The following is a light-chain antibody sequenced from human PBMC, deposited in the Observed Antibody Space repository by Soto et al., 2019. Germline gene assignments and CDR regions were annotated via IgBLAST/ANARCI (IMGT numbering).Light chain of an antibody. CDR2: DTS. CDR1: TGVVTSGHY. J-gene: IGLJ2*01. V-gene: IGLV7-46*01. CDR3: LFSDSGVRL. Sequence: QAVVTQEPSLTVSPGGTVTLTCGSSTGVVTSGHYPYWFQQKPGQAPRTLIYDTSNKHSWTPARFSGSLLGGKAALTLSGAQPEDEADYYCLFSDSGVRLFGGGTKLTVL.